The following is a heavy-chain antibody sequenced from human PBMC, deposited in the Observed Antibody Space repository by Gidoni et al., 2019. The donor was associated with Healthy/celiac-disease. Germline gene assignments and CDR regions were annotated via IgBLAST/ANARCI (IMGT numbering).Heavy chain of an antibody. D-gene: IGHD2-8*01. CDR3: AKDPIADCSNGVCPH. V-gene: IGHV3-30*18. CDR2: ISYDGNNK. J-gene: IGHJ4*02. Sequence: QVQLVESVGGVVQPGRSLRLSCAASGFTFSSYGMHLVRQAPGKGMEWVAVISYDGNNKYYADSVKGRFTMSRDNSKNTLYLQMNSLRAEDTAVYYCAKDPIADCSNGVCPHWGQGTLVTVSS. CDR1: GFTFSSYG.